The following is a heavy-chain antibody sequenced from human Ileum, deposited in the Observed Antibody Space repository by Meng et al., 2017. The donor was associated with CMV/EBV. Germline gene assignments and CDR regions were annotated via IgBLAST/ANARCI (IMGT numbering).Heavy chain of an antibody. CDR1: GGSISSCGYY. V-gene: IGHV4-31*02. D-gene: IGHD4-11*01. CDR2: ISYSGGT. Sequence: SGGSISSCGYYWTLLRHHPGNVLEWIWYISYSGGTSYNPSLKSRVTMSIDTSKNQFSLHLNSVTAADTAVYYCARDFGNYGGNWFDPWGQGTLVTVSS. J-gene: IGHJ5*02. CDR3: ARDFGNYGGNWFDP.